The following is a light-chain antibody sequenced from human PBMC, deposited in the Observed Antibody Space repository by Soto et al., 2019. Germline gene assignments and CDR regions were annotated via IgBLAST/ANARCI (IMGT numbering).Light chain of an antibody. V-gene: IGKV1D-13*01. Sequence: AIQLTQSPSSLSASVGDRVTFTCRASQGISTALAWYRRKPGQAPEFLIFDASILGTGVPSRFSGSGSEADFTLTIRSLQPEDFATCSCLQFYHYPYSFSQGTKVEI. CDR1: QGISTA. J-gene: IGKJ2*03. CDR2: DAS. CDR3: LQFYHYPYS.